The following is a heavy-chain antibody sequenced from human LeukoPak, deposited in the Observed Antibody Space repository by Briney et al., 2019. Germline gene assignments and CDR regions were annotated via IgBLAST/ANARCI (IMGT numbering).Heavy chain of an antibody. CDR1: GYTLTELS. J-gene: IGHJ4*02. V-gene: IGHV1-24*01. CDR2: FDTEDGET. CDR3: ATDPYSSSPGGY. Sequence: GASVKVSCKVSGYTLTELSMHWVRQAPGKGLEWMGGFDTEDGETVYAQKIQGRVTMTEDTYTDTAYMELSSLRSEDTAVYYCATDPYSSSPGGYWGQGTLVTVSS. D-gene: IGHD6-13*01.